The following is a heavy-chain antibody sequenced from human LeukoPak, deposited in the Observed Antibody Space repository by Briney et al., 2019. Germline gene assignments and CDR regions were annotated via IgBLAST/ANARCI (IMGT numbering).Heavy chain of an antibody. J-gene: IGHJ3*02. CDR2: IKQDGTEK. CDR1: GFTFSNYW. CDR3: ARTSLRAFHI. V-gene: IGHV3-7*04. Sequence: PGGSLRLSCAASGFTFSNYWVTWVRQAPGKGLEWVANIKQDGTEKYYVDSVKGRFTISRDNAKNSLFLQMNSLRDEDTAVYYCARTSLRAFHIWGQGTMVTVSS.